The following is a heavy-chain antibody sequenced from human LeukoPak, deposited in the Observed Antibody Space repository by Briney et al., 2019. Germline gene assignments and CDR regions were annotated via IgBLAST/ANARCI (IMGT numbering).Heavy chain of an antibody. V-gene: IGHV3-23*01. CDR3: ARESGGSYYGQSFIDY. J-gene: IGHJ4*02. Sequence: PGGSLRLSCAASGFTFSSYAMSWVRQAPGKGLEWVSAISGSGGSTYYADSVKGRFTISRDNSKNTLYLQMNSLRAEDTAVYYCARESGGSYYGQSFIDYWGQGTLVTVSS. CDR2: ISGSGGST. D-gene: IGHD1-26*01. CDR1: GFTFSSYA.